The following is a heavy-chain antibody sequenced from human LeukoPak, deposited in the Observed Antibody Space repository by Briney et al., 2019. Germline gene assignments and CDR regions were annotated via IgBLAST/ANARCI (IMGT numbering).Heavy chain of an antibody. V-gene: IGHV3-7*01. CDR1: EFTFSNYW. CDR2: IKQDGSEE. J-gene: IGHJ4*02. D-gene: IGHD6-6*01. CDR3: ARDSPYSARGQPADY. Sequence: GGSLRLSCAASEFTFSNYWMSWVRQAPGKGLEWVANIKQDGSEEYYVDSVKGRFTISRDNARNSLSLQMNSLRAEDTAVYYCARDSPYSARGQPADYWGQGTLVTVSS.